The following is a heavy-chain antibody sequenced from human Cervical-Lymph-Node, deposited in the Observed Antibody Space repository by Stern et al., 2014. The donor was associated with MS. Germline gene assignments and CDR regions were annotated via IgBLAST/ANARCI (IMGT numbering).Heavy chain of an antibody. Sequence: EDQLVESGGGLVQPGGSLRLSCAASGFTFSSYAMRWVRQAPGKGLEWVSAISGRGGSPSYADSVKGRFTISRDNSKNTLYLQMNSLRAEDTAVYYCAKDPWSVAGNYFDYWGQGTLVTVSS. J-gene: IGHJ4*02. V-gene: IGHV3-23*04. D-gene: IGHD6-19*01. CDR1: GFTFSSYA. CDR2: ISGRGGSP. CDR3: AKDPWSVAGNYFDY.